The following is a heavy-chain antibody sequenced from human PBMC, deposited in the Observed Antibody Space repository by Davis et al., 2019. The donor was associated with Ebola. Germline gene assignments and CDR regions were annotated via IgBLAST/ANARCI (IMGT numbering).Heavy chain of an antibody. Sequence: PGGSLRLSCAASGFTFSSYWMHWVRQAPGKGLVWVSRINSDGSSTSYADSVKGRFTISRDNAKNTLYLQMNSLRAEDTAVYYCAKEGSSSLKSSGWNPYYYYGMDVWGQGTTVTVSS. J-gene: IGHJ6*02. CDR2: INSDGSST. CDR1: GFTFSSYW. D-gene: IGHD6-19*01. V-gene: IGHV3-74*01. CDR3: AKEGSSSLKSSGWNPYYYYGMDV.